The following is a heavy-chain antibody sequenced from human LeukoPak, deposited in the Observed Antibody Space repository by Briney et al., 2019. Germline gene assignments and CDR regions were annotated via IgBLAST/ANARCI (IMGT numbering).Heavy chain of an antibody. CDR2: IIPIFGTA. J-gene: IGHJ4*02. D-gene: IGHD3-3*01. Sequence: GASVKVSCKVSGYTLTELSMHWVRQAPGQGLEWMGGIIPIFGTANYAQKFQGRVTITADKSTSTAYMELSSLRSEDTAVYYCARDAGYFDFWSGYDYSHERFDYWGQGTLVTVSS. CDR1: GYTLTELS. CDR3: ARDAGYFDFWSGYDYSHERFDY. V-gene: IGHV1-69*06.